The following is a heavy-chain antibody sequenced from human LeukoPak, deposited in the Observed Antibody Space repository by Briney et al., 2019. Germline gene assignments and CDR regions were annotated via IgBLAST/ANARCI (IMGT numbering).Heavy chain of an antibody. CDR3: ARVGIAVAGADY. V-gene: IGHV1-2*02. CDR2: INPNSGGT. CDR1: GYTFTGYY. D-gene: IGHD6-19*01. Sequence: ASVKVSCKASGYTFTGYYLHWVRQAPGQGLEWMGWINPNSGGTNYAQKFQGRVTMTRDTSISTAYMELSRLRSDDTAVYYCARVGIAVAGADYWGQGTLVTVSS. J-gene: IGHJ4*02.